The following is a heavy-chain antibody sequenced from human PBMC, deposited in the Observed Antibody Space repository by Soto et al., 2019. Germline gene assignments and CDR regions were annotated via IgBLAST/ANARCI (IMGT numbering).Heavy chain of an antibody. CDR1: GGSISSGGYY. CDR3: AVAAAGTSNFQH. J-gene: IGHJ1*01. Sequence: SETLSLTCTVSGGSISSGGYYWSWIRQHPGKGLEWIGYIYYSGSTYYNPSLKSRVTISVDTSKNQFSLKLSSVTAADTAVYYCAVAAAGTSNFQHWGQGTQVTVSS. D-gene: IGHD6-13*01. V-gene: IGHV4-31*03. CDR2: IYYSGST.